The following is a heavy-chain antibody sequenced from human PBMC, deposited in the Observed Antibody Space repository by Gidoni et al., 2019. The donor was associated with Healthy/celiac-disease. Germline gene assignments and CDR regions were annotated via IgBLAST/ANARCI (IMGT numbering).Heavy chain of an antibody. CDR1: GFTFRSYW. CDR2: IKQDESEQ. Sequence: EVQLVASGGGLVQPGGSLRLSCAASGFTFRSYWMSGVRQAPGKGLAWVANIKQDESEQYYVDSVNGRFTIARDHAKNSLYLQMNRLRAESTAVYYCARVRFTMIVVSDAFDIWGQGTMVTVSS. V-gene: IGHV3-7*01. J-gene: IGHJ3*02. D-gene: IGHD3-22*01. CDR3: ARVRFTMIVVSDAFDI.